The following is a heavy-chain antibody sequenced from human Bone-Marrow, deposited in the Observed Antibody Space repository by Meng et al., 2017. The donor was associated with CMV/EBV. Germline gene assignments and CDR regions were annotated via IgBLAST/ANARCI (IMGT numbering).Heavy chain of an antibody. J-gene: IGHJ4*02. D-gene: IGHD1-26*01. V-gene: IGHV1-18*01. CDR3: ARDASYSGSPIGNY. CDR2: ISAYNGDT. Sequence: ASVKVSCKASGYTFNSYGITWVRQAPGQGLEWMGWISAYNGDTNYAQKLQGRVTMTVDTPTTTVYMELRSLRSEVTAVYYCARDASYSGSPIGNYWGQGTLVTVSS. CDR1: GYTFNSYG.